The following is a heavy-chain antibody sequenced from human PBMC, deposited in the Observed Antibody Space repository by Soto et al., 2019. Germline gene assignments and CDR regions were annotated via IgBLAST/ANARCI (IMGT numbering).Heavy chain of an antibody. CDR2: MSGSGGST. V-gene: IGHV3-23*01. D-gene: IGHD6-13*01. CDR3: AKENGYSSSWFEFDY. J-gene: IGHJ4*02. Sequence: EVQLLESGGGLVQPGGSLRLSCAASGFTFSSYAMSWVRQAPGKGLEWVSAMSGSGGSTYYADSVKGRFTISRDNSKNTLYLQMNSLRAEDTSVYYCAKENGYSSSWFEFDYWGQGTLVTVSS. CDR1: GFTFSSYA.